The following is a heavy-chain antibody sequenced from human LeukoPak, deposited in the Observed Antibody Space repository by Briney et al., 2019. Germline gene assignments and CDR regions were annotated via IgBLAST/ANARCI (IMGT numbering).Heavy chain of an antibody. CDR1: GFTFSSYA. Sequence: PGGSLRLSCAASGFTFSSYAMVWLRQTPAKGLEWVSCISRSGVNTYYADSVKGRFTISRDNSKNTLYLKMNSVRTEDTALYYCATMRGFPNWFGPWGQGALVTVSS. CDR2: ISRSGVNT. CDR3: ATMRGFPNWFGP. V-gene: IGHV3-23*01. J-gene: IGHJ5*02.